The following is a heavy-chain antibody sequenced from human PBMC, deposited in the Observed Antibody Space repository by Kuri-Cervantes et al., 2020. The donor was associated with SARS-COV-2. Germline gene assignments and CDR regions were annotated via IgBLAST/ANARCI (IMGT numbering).Heavy chain of an antibody. CDR2: INGGSSIT. Sequence: GESLKISCAVSGFTFSSYSMNWVRQAPGKGLEWVSYINGGSSITYYADSVKGRFTISRDNAKDALYLQMSSLRDEDTAVYYCARDPSTYGDYVGSYFDYWGQGTLVTVSS. CDR1: GFTFSSYS. J-gene: IGHJ4*02. D-gene: IGHD4-17*01. V-gene: IGHV3-48*02. CDR3: ARDPSTYGDYVGSYFDY.